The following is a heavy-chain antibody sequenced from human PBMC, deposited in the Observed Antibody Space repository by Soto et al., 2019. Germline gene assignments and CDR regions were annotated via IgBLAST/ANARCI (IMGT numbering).Heavy chain of an antibody. D-gene: IGHD3-22*01. CDR2: ISYDGSNK. J-gene: IGHJ4*02. Sequence: PGGSLRLSCAASGFTFSSYGMHWVRQAPGKGLEWVAVISYDGSNKYYADSVKGRFTISRDNSKNTLCLQMNSLRAEDTAVYYCAKEMYYYDSSGPLDYWGQGTLVTVSS. V-gene: IGHV3-30*18. CDR3: AKEMYYYDSSGPLDY. CDR1: GFTFSSYG.